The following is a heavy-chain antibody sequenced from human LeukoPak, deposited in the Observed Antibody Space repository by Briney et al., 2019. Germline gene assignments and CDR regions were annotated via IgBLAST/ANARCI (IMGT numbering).Heavy chain of an antibody. Sequence: GGSLRLSCSASGFSFSNYAMYWVRQAPGKGLEWVANIKQGGSEKYDVDSVKGRFTISRDNAKNSLYLQMNSLRAEDTAVYYCARDFGLRCSGGTCYSAYYYGMDVWGKGTTVTVSS. V-gene: IGHV3-7*03. CDR1: GFSFSNYA. D-gene: IGHD2-15*01. CDR3: ARDFGLRCSGGTCYSAYYYGMDV. J-gene: IGHJ6*04. CDR2: IKQGGSEK.